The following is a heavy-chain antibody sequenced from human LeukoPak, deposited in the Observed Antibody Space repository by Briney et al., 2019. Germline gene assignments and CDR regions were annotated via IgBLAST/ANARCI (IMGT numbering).Heavy chain of an antibody. CDR1: GGSFSGYY. CDR2: INPSGST. V-gene: IGHV4-34*01. D-gene: IGHD3-22*01. J-gene: IGHJ6*03. CDR3: ARGRQEISMILVVMTGVSYYLDV. Sequence: SETLSLTCAVYGGSFSGYYWTWIRQSPGKGLEWIGEINPSGSTYYNPSLKSRLTISRDTSKNQFSLRLSSVTAADTGVYYCARGRQEISMILVVMTGVSYYLDVWGKGTTVTVS.